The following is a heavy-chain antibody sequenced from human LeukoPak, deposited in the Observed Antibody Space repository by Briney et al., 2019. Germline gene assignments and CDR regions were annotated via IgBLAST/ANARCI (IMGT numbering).Heavy chain of an antibody. V-gene: IGHV4-4*07. CDR3: ARVRAAGMELEYYFDY. CDR2: IYTSGST. Sequence: SETLSLTCTVSGGSISSYYWSWIRQPAGKGLEWIGRIYTSGSTNYNPSLKSRVTMSVDTSKNQFSLKLSSVTAADTAVYYCARVRAAGMELEYYFDYWGQGTLVTVSS. D-gene: IGHD6-13*01. CDR1: GGSISSYY. J-gene: IGHJ4*02.